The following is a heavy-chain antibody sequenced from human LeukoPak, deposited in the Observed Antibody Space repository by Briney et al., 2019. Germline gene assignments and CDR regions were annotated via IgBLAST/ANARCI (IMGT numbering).Heavy chain of an antibody. D-gene: IGHD5-18*01. Sequence: GGSLRLSCTASGFTFSTYAMSWVRQAPGKGLEWGSSINPSGGNTYYADSVKGRFTISRDNSKLTVYLKMNSLTAEDTAVYYCAKGARNTATDDWGQGTLVTVSS. J-gene: IGHJ4*02. CDR2: INPSGGNT. V-gene: IGHV3-23*01. CDR3: AKGARNTATDD. CDR1: GFTFSTYA.